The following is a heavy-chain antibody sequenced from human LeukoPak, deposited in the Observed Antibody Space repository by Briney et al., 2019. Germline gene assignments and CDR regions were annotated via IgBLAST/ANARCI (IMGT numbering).Heavy chain of an antibody. V-gene: IGHV3-74*01. Sequence: GGSLRLSCAASGFTFSTYWMHWVRQAPGKGLVWVSRINGDGSSSTYADSVKGRFTISRDNAKNTLFLQMNSLRTEDTAVYYCTRNPGMDVWGQGTTVTVSS. CDR2: INGDGSSS. CDR3: TRNPGMDV. J-gene: IGHJ6*02. CDR1: GFTFSTYW.